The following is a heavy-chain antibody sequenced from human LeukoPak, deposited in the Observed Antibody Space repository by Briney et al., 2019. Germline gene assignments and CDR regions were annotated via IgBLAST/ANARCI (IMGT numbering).Heavy chain of an antibody. CDR1: GFTFSSYA. D-gene: IGHD3-3*01. CDR3: ARGGEPTIFGVVIIEGLDV. Sequence: PGGSLRLSCAASGFTFSSYAMHWVRQAPGKGLEYVSAISSNGGSTYYANSVKGRFTISRDNSKNTLYLQMGSLRAEDMAVYYCARGGEPTIFGVVIIEGLDVWGQGTTVTVSS. V-gene: IGHV3-64*01. J-gene: IGHJ6*02. CDR2: ISSNGGST.